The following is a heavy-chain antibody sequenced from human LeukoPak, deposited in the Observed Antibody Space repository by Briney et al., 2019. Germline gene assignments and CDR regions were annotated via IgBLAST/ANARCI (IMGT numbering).Heavy chain of an antibody. J-gene: IGHJ6*02. Sequence: PGGSLRLSCAASGFTVSSNYMSWVRQAPGKGLEWVSVIYSGGSTYYADSVKGKFIISRDNSKNTLYLQMNSLRVEDTAVYYCARLYQQQLVTSEAFNYYSGMDVWGQGTTVTVSS. V-gene: IGHV3-66*04. CDR2: IYSGGST. D-gene: IGHD6-13*01. CDR1: GFTVSSNY. CDR3: ARLYQQQLVTSEAFNYYSGMDV.